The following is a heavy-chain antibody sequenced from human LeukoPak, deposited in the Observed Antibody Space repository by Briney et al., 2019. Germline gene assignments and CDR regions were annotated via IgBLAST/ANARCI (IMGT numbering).Heavy chain of an antibody. J-gene: IGHJ6*03. V-gene: IGHV1-18*01. D-gene: IGHD6-19*01. CDR3: ARTHSSGWYSVGYYYMDV. CDR1: GYTFTSYG. CDR2: ISAYNGNT. Sequence: ASVKVSCKASGYTFTSYGISWVRQAPGQGLEWMGWISAYNGNTNYAQKLQGRVTMTTDTSTSTAYMEVRSLRSDDTAVYYCARTHSSGWYSVGYYYMDVGGKGTTVTVSS.